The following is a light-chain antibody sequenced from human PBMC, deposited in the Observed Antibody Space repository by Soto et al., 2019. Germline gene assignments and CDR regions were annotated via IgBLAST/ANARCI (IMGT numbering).Light chain of an antibody. CDR3: QQYGSSPRT. Sequence: EIVMTQSPATLSVSPWERATLSCRASQSVNSSYLAWYQQKPGQAPRLLIYGASSRATSIPDRFSGSGSGTDFTLTISRLEPEDFAVYYCQQYGSSPRTFGQGTKVDIK. V-gene: IGKV3-20*01. J-gene: IGKJ1*01. CDR1: QSVNSSY. CDR2: GAS.